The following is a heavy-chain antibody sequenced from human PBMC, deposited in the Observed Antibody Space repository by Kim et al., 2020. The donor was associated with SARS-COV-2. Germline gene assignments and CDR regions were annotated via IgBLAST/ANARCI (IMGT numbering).Heavy chain of an antibody. CDR1: GYTFTSYD. V-gene: IGHV1-8*01. CDR2: MNPNSGNT. Sequence: ASVKVSCQASGYTFTSYDINWVRQATGQGLEWMGCMNPNSGNTGYAQKFQGRVTMTRNTSISTAYMDLSSLRSEDTAVYYCARGRSDYVFYYYYGMDVWGQGTTVTVSS. CDR3: ARGRSDYVFYYYYGMDV. D-gene: IGHD4-17*01. J-gene: IGHJ6*02.